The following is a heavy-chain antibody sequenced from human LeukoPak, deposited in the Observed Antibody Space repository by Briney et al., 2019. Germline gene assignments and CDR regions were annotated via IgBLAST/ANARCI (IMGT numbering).Heavy chain of an antibody. CDR1: GFTFSSYS. CDR3: ARDPFSISYQLLDY. J-gene: IGHJ4*02. CDR2: ISSSSSYI. D-gene: IGHD2-2*01. Sequence: GGSLRLSCAASGFTFSSYSMNWVRQAPGKGLEWVSSISSSSSYIYYADSVKGRFTISRDNAKNSLYLQMNSLRAEDTAVYYCARDPFSISYQLLDYWGQGTLVTVSS. V-gene: IGHV3-21*01.